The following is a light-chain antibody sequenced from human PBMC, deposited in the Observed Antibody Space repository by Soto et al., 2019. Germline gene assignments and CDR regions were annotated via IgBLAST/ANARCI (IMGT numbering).Light chain of an antibody. J-gene: IGKJ4*01. CDR3: HQANSLPLT. V-gene: IGKV1-12*01. CDR2: GAS. Sequence: DIQITQAPSSVSASVGDSVTITCRASQSIGTCLAWYQQKPGTAPTALISGASSLRSWVPSRFIGSGSGADFTLTISSLQREDLAIYYCHQANSLPLTFGGVNKVEIK. CDR1: QSIGTC.